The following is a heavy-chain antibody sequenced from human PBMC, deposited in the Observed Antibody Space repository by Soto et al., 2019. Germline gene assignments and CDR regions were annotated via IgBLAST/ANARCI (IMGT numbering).Heavy chain of an antibody. CDR2: ISGSGGST. CDR3: AKHDYGGNMGTEYYQR. D-gene: IGHD4-17*01. CDR1: GFTFSSYA. J-gene: IGHJ1*01. V-gene: IGHV3-23*01. Sequence: GGSLRLSCAASGFTFSSYAMSWVRQAPGKGLEWVSAISGSGGSTYYADSVKGRCTISRDNSKNTLYLQMNSLRAEDTAVYYCAKHDYGGNMGTEYYQRWCQGTLVTVSS.